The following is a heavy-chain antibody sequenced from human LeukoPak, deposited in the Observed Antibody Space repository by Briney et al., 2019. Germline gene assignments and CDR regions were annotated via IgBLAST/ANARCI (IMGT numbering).Heavy chain of an antibody. CDR3: ARTYDSSGYYHFDY. D-gene: IGHD3-22*01. CDR1: GFTFSSYS. V-gene: IGHV3-21*01. CDR2: ISSSSSYI. J-gene: IGHJ4*02. Sequence: GGSLRLSCAASGFTFSSYSMNWVRQAPGKGLEWVSSISSSSSYIYYADSVKGRFTISRDNAKNSLYLQMNSLRAEDTAVYFCARTYDSSGYYHFDYWGQGTLVTVSS.